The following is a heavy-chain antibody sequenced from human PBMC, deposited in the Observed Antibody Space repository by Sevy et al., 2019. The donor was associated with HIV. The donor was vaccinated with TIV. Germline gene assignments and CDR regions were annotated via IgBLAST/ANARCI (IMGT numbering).Heavy chain of an antibody. CDR1: GFTFSNYG. Sequence: GGSLRLSCAASGFTFSNYGMHWVRQAPGKGLEWVAVVSYDGTTKDYAESVRGRFTISSDNSKNTVYLQMNSLRAEDTAVSYCARGSEATDSDFDIWGQGTMVTVSS. CDR3: ARGSEATDSDFDI. J-gene: IGHJ3*02. CDR2: VSYDGTTK. D-gene: IGHD1-26*01. V-gene: IGHV3-30*03.